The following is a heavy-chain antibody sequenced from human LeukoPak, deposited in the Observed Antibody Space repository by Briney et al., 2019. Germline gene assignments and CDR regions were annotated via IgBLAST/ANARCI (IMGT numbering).Heavy chain of an antibody. CDR2: ISYDGSNK. V-gene: IGHV3-30-3*01. J-gene: IGHJ3*02. Sequence: GGSLRLSCAGSGFTFRSYAMHWVRQAPGKGLEWVAVISYDGSNKDYADSVKGRFTISSDNSKNTLFLQMNRLRAEDTAVYYCAREIFNGFDIWGQGTMVTVSS. CDR3: AREIFNGFDI. CDR1: GFTFRSYA.